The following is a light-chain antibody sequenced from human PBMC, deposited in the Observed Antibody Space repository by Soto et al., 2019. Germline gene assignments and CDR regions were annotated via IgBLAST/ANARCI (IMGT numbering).Light chain of an antibody. Sequence: QSALTQPASVSGSPGQSIAISCTGTSSDVGSGNVVSWYQHYPGKAPQLMIYEGFKRPSGVSSRFSGSKSGNTASLTISGLQAGDEADYHCCSDAGSNTYVFGTGTKVTVL. CDR2: EGF. CDR1: SSDVGSGNV. V-gene: IGLV2-23*01. J-gene: IGLJ1*01. CDR3: CSDAGSNTYV.